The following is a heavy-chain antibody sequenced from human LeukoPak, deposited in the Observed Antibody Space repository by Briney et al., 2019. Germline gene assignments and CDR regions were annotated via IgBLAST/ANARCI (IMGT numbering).Heavy chain of an antibody. Sequence: ASVKVSCKASGYTFSGFYINWVRQAPGQGLEWMGWINPKNGDTHYAQDFLGRVTMTRDTSISTAYMELSRLTSDDTAVYYCARADNGAREGFDYWGQGTLVTVSS. CDR2: INPKNGDT. CDR3: ARADNGAREGFDY. D-gene: IGHD1-1*01. CDR1: GYTFSGFY. J-gene: IGHJ4*02. V-gene: IGHV1-2*02.